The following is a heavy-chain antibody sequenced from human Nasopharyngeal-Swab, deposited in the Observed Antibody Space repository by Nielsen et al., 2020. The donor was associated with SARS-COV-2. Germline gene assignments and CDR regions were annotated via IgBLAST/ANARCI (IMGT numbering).Heavy chain of an antibody. CDR2: ISAYNGNT. Sequence: ASVKVSCKASGYTFTSYGISWVRQAPGQGLEWMGWISAYNGNTNYAQKLQGRVTMTTDTSTSTAYMELRSLRSDDTAVYYCARENYDILTDYRYYYYGMDVWGQGTTVTVSS. D-gene: IGHD3-9*01. J-gene: IGHJ6*02. CDR1: GYTFTSYG. CDR3: ARENYDILTDYRYYYYGMDV. V-gene: IGHV1-18*04.